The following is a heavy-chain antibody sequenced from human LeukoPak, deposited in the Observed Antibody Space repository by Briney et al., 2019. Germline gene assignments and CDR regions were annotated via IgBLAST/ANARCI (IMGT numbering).Heavy chain of an antibody. CDR3: ARGRSNYYGMDV. V-gene: IGHV4-59*01. CDR1: GGSITSYY. Sequence: SETLSLTCSVSGGSITSYYWSWIRQSPGKGLEWIGYIYYSGSTNYNPSLKSRVTISVGTSKNQFSLKLSSVTAADTAVYYCARGRSNYYGMDVWGQGTTVTVSS. J-gene: IGHJ6*02. D-gene: IGHD1-26*01. CDR2: IYYSGST.